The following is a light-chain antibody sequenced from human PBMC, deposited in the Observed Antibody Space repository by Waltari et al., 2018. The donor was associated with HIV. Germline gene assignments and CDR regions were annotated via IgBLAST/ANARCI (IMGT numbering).Light chain of an antibody. CDR2: WAS. CDR3: QQYYDTPYT. Sequence: DIVMTQSPDSLAVSLGERATINCKFSQSILSTAGNRHYLAWYQQRPGQAPNLLIYWASTRESGVPDRFSGSGSGTDFTLTINSLQAEDVAVYYCQQYYDTPYTFGQGTKLDI. V-gene: IGKV4-1*01. J-gene: IGKJ2*01. CDR1: QSILSTAGNRHY.